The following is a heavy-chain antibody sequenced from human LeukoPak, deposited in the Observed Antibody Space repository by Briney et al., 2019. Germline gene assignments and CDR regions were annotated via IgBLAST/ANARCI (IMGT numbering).Heavy chain of an antibody. CDR1: GYTFSTYA. CDR3: ARDDGNTWLLDS. D-gene: IGHD5-24*01. CDR2: IIPGNGNT. Sequence: ASVKVSCKASGYTFSTYAMHWVRQAPGQSLEWMGWIIPGNGNTKYSQNFQGRVTITTDTSASTAYMELSSLRSEGTAMYYCARDDGNTWLLDSWGQGTLVTVSS. J-gene: IGHJ4*02. V-gene: IGHV1-3*01.